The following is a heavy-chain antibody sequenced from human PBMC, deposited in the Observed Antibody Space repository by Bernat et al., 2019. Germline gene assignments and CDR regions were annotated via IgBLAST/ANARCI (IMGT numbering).Heavy chain of an antibody. J-gene: IGHJ4*02. D-gene: IGHD6-19*01. CDR3: ARQQWLETEYYFDY. CDR1: GGSISSSSYY. Sequence: QLQLQESGPGLVKPSETLSLTCTVSGGSISSSSYYWGWFRQPPGKGLEWIGSIYYSGSTYYNPSLKSRVTISVDTSKNQFSLKLSSVTAADTAVYYCARQQWLETEYYFDYWGQGTLVTVSS. CDR2: IYYSGST. V-gene: IGHV4-39*01.